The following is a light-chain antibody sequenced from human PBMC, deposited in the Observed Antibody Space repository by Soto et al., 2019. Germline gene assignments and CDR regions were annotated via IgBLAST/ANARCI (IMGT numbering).Light chain of an antibody. CDR1: QSVLYSSSNKNY. CDR3: QQYYSTPQT. CDR2: WAS. Sequence: DIVMTQSPEFLAVSLGERATINCKSSQSVLYSSSNKNYLAWYQQRPRQPPKLLIYWASTRESGVPDRFSGTGSGTAFTLTINSLQAEDVAVYYCQQYYSTPQTFGQGTKLEIK. J-gene: IGKJ2*01. V-gene: IGKV4-1*01.